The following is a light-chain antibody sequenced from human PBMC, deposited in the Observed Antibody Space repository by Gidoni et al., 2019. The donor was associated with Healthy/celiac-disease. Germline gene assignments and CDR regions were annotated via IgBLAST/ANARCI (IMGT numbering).Light chain of an antibody. CDR1: ALPKQY. V-gene: IGLV3-25*02. J-gene: IGLJ3*02. Sequence: SYELTQPPSVSVSPGQTARITCSGDALPKQYAYWYQQMPGQDPVLVIYKDSERPSGIPERFSGSSSGTTVTLTISGVQAEDDADYYCQSADSSVTYWVFGGGTKLTVL. CDR2: KDS. CDR3: QSADSSVTYWV.